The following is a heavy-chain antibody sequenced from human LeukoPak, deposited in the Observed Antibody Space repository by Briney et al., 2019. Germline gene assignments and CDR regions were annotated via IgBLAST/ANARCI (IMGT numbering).Heavy chain of an antibody. CDR3: AKLRRPGGVGATGPKRYYYYMDV. Sequence: GGSLRLSCAASGFTFSSYGMSWVRQAPGKGLEWVSAISGSGGSTYYADSVKGRFTISRDNSKNTLYLQMNSLRAEDTAVYYCAKLRRPGGVGATGPKRYYYYMDVWGKGTTVTISS. CDR1: GFTFSSYG. V-gene: IGHV3-23*01. J-gene: IGHJ6*03. CDR2: ISGSGGST. D-gene: IGHD1-26*01.